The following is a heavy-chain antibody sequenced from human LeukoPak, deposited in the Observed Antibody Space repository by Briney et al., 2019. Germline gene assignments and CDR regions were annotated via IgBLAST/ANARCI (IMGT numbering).Heavy chain of an antibody. J-gene: IGHJ4*02. D-gene: IGHD5-12*01. V-gene: IGHV3-7*04. CDR2: VKKDGSEK. CDR3: TRSPRGFQAY. Sequence: GGSLTLSCVGTGFTFNNYLMNWVRQARWKGLEWVANVKKDGSEKYYVDSVNGRFTISRDNAKNSVYLQMNSLRDEDTAVYYCTRSPRGFQAYWGQGTLVTVSS. CDR1: GFTFNNYL.